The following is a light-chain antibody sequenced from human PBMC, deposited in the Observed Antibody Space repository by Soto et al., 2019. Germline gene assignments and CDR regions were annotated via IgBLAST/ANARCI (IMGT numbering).Light chain of an antibody. CDR3: QKYGSSPL. Sequence: EIVLTQSPGTLSLSPGERATLSCRASQSVSSSYLAWYQQKPGQAPRLLIYGASSRATGIPDRFSGSGSGTDFTLTISRLEPEDFAVYSCQKYGSSPLFGQGTRLEIK. CDR1: QSVSSSY. J-gene: IGKJ5*01. CDR2: GAS. V-gene: IGKV3-20*01.